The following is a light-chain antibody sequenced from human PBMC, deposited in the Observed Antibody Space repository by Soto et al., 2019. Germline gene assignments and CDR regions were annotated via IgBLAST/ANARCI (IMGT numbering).Light chain of an antibody. CDR2: EAS. CDR1: QSVSSN. CDR3: QQYNNWPLT. Sequence: EIVMTQSPATLSVSPGERATLSCRASQSVSSNLAWYQQKPGQTPTLRIYEASSWATGIPARFSGSGSGTDFTLTISSLNSEDFEVYYCQQYNNWPLTFGGGTNVEIK. V-gene: IGKV3-15*01. J-gene: IGKJ4*01.